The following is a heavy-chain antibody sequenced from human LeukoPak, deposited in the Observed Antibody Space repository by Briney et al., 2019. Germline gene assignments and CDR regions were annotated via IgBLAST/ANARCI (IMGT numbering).Heavy chain of an antibody. V-gene: IGHV3-7*01. CDR3: ARDTALSGSYSNDAFDI. CDR1: GFTFSSYW. Sequence: GGSLRLSCAASGFTFSSYWMSWVRQAPGKGLKWVANIKQDGSEKYYVDSVKGRFTISRDNAKNSLYLQMNSLRAEDTAVYYCARDTALSGSYSNDAFDIWGQGTMVTVSS. CDR2: IKQDGSEK. J-gene: IGHJ3*02. D-gene: IGHD1-26*01.